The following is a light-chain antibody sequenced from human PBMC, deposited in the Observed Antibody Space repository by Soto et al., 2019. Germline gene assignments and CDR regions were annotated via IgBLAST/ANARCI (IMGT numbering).Light chain of an antibody. Sequence: QSALTQPASVSGSPGQSSTISCTGTSSDVGGYNYVSWYQQHPGKARKLMIYDVSNRTSGVSNRFSGYKSGNTASLTISGLQDEDEADSCCSAHTSSRTLLYVFGPRTNLNVL. CDR2: DVS. CDR1: SSDVGGYNY. J-gene: IGLJ1*01. V-gene: IGLV2-14*01. CDR3: SAHTSSRTLLYV.